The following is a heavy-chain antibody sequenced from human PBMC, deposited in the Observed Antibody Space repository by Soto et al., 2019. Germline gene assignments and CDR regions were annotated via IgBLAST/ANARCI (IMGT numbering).Heavy chain of an antibody. CDR2: ISGSGGST. CDR3: AKLAGDYDILTGYYFDY. V-gene: IGHV3-23*01. CDR1: GFTFSSYA. Sequence: EVQLLESGGGLVQPGGSLRLSCAASGFTFSSYAMSWVRQAPGKGLEWVSGISGSGGSTYYADSVKGRFTISRDNSKNTLYLQMNSLSAEDTAVYYCAKLAGDYDILTGYYFDYWGQGTLVTVSS. J-gene: IGHJ4*02. D-gene: IGHD3-9*01.